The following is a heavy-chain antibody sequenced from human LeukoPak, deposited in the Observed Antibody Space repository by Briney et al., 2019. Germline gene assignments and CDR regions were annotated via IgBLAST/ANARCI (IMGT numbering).Heavy chain of an antibody. D-gene: IGHD1-26*01. CDR2: ITTTRSTYI. CDR1: GFTFSGYN. Sequence: GGSLRLSCAASGFTFSGYNMNWVRQDLGEGLELVSSITTTRSTYIYYAASVQGRFTISRDNAKSSLFLQMSNLRADDTPVYYCARNLVGARPGGSLYYYGMDVGGQGTTATVSS. V-gene: IGHV3-21*01. CDR3: ARNLVGARPGGSLYYYGMDV. J-gene: IGHJ6*02.